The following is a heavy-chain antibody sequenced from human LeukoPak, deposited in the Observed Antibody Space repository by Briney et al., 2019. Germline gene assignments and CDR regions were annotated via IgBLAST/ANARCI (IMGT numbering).Heavy chain of an antibody. CDR1: GYTFTSYG. J-gene: IGHJ6*02. V-gene: IGHV1-18*01. CDR2: ISAYNGNT. Sequence: ASVKVSCKASGYTFTSYGISWVRQAPGQGLEWMGWISAYNGNTNYAQKLQGRVTMTTDTSTSTAYMELRSLRSEDTAVYYCANFRGAIPDYYYYGMDVWGQGTTVTVSS. CDR3: ANFRGAIPDYYYYGMDV. D-gene: IGHD4/OR15-4a*01.